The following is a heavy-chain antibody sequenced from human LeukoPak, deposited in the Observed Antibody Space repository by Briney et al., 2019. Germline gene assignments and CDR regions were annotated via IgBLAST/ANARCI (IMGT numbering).Heavy chain of an antibody. Sequence: GGSLRLSCAASGFTFSSYDMHWVRQATGKGLEWVSAIGTAGDTYYPGSVKGRFTISRENAKNSLYLQMNSLRAEDTAVYYCARDFSSAMVTLPFDYWGQGTLVTVSS. J-gene: IGHJ4*02. CDR1: GFTFSSYD. CDR2: IGTAGDT. V-gene: IGHV3-13*01. CDR3: ARDFSSAMVTLPFDY. D-gene: IGHD5-18*01.